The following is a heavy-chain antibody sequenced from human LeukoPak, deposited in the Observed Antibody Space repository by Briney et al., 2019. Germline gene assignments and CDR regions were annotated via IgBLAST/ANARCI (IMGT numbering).Heavy chain of an antibody. V-gene: IGHV1-69*05. D-gene: IGHD2-2*01. CDR2: IIPIFGTA. J-gene: IGHJ4*02. CDR3: ARGCSSSSCYPLVDY. Sequence: GASVKVSCKASGGTFSSYAISWVRQAPGQGLEWMGGIIPIFGTANYAQKFQGRVTITTDESTSTAYMELRSLRSDDTAVYYCARGCSSSSCYPLVDYWGQGTLVTVSS. CDR1: GGTFSSYA.